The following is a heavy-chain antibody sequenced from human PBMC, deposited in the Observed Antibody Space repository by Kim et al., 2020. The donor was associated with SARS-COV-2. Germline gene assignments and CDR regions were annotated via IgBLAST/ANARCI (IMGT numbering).Heavy chain of an antibody. Sequence: SVKVSCKASGFTFTSSAVQWVRQARGQRLEWIVWIVVGSGNTNYAQKFQERVTITREMSTSTAYMELSSLRSEDTAVYYCAADSLLSYSSSWSLKYWGQGTLVTVSS. D-gene: IGHD6-13*01. CDR2: IVVGSGNT. CDR1: GFTFTSSA. V-gene: IGHV1-58*01. CDR3: AADSLLSYSSSWSLKY. J-gene: IGHJ4*02.